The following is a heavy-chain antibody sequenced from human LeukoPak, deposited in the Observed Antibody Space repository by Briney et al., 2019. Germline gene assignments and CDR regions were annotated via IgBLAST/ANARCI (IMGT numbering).Heavy chain of an antibody. D-gene: IGHD2-2*01. CDR2: INPNSGGT. CDR1: GYTFTDYY. V-gene: IGHV1-2*02. J-gene: IGHJ5*02. Sequence: ASVTVSCKASGYTFTDYYLHWVRQAPGQGLEWMGWINPNSGGTNYAQKFQGRVTMTRDTSISTAYMDLSRLRSDDTAVYYCARGMGVLVPAATWFDPWGQGTLVTVSS. CDR3: ARGMGVLVPAATWFDP.